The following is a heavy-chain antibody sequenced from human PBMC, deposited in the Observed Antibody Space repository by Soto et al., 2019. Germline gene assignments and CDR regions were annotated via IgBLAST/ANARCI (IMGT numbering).Heavy chain of an antibody. CDR3: ARGMDYYASSGSGDAFDI. Sequence: GESLKISCKGSGYSFTSYWIGWVRQMPGKGLEWMGIIYPGDSDTRYSPSFQGQVTISADKSISTAYLQWSSLKASETAMYYCARGMDYYASSGSGDAFDIWGQGTMVTVSS. CDR2: IYPGDSDT. D-gene: IGHD3-22*01. CDR1: GYSFTSYW. J-gene: IGHJ3*02. V-gene: IGHV5-51*01.